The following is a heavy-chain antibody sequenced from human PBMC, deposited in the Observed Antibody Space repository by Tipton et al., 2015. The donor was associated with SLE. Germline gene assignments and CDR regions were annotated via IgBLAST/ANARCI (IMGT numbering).Heavy chain of an antibody. CDR1: GVSISTYY. CDR3: ARGGASVLIRNCYFDY. Sequence: TLSLTCSVSGVSISTYYWSWIRQSPGKGLEWIGYMYNTGSTSYNPSLKSRVSISVDTSKNQFFLNLHSVTAADTAVYYCARGGASVLIRNCYFDYWGQGSLVTVSS. CDR2: MYNTGST. V-gene: IGHV4-59*12. J-gene: IGHJ4*01. D-gene: IGHD2-8*01.